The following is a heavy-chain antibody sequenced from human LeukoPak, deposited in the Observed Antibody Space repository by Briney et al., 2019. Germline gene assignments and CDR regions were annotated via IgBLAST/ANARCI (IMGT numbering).Heavy chain of an antibody. CDR2: ISSGGSDT. CDR1: GFTFNSYA. V-gene: IGHV3-23*01. J-gene: IGHJ4*02. CDR3: ARCTTGRTFGSLREIKRSREIDY. Sequence: GGSLRLSCAVSGFTFNSYAMSWVRQAPGKGPEWVSGISSGGSDTVYADSVKGRFTSLRDTSKNTLYLQMNSLRVEDTAVYYCARCTTGRTFGSLREIKRSREIDYWGQGTLVTVSS. D-gene: IGHD1-1*01.